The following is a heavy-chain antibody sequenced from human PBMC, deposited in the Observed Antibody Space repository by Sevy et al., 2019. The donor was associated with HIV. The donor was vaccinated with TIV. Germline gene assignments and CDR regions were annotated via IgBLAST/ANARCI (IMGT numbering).Heavy chain of an antibody. D-gene: IGHD3-10*01. CDR3: AKDPYHYGSGSSPRDYYYYYGMDV. CDR2: ISYDGTNK. Sequence: GGSLRLSCAASGFTFSSYGMHWVRQAPGKGLEWVAVISYDGTNKYYADSVKGRFTISRDNSKNTLNLQMNGLRAEDTAVYYCAKDPYHYGSGSSPRDYYYYYGMDVWGQGTTVTVSS. J-gene: IGHJ6*02. V-gene: IGHV3-30*18. CDR1: GFTFSSYG.